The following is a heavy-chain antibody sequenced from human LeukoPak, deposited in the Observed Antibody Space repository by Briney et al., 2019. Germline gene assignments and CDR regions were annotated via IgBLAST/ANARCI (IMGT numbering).Heavy chain of an antibody. CDR1: GYTFSSYD. Sequence: ASVKVSCKASGYTFSSYDINWVRQAPGQGLEWMGWMNPNSGNTGSAQKFQGRVTMTRNTSISTAYMELSSLRSEDTAVYYCASPTKQDTVADQYSGSIRYYCGMDVWGQGTTVTVSS. V-gene: IGHV1-8*01. J-gene: IGHJ6*02. D-gene: IGHD5-12*01. CDR3: ASPTKQDTVADQYSGSIRYYCGMDV. CDR2: MNPNSGNT.